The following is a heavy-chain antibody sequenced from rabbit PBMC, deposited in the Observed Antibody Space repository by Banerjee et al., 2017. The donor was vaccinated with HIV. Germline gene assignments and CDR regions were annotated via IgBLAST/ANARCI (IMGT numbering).Heavy chain of an antibody. CDR3: ARDAGRGDYIDGVFNL. D-gene: IGHD8-1*01. CDR1: GFDFSAYTF. Sequence: LVEYGGDLVQPGASLTLTCTASGFDFSAYTFMCWVRQAPGKGLEWIACIDTGNSKTYYANWAKGRFTISKTSSTTVTLQMTSLTVADTATYFCARDAGRGDYIDGVFNLWGPGTLVTVS. J-gene: IGHJ4*01. V-gene: IGHV1S40*01. CDR2: IDTGNSKT.